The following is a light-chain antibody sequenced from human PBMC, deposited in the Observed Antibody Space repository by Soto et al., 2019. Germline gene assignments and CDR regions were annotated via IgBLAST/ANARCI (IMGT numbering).Light chain of an antibody. J-gene: IGKJ5*01. Sequence: IVLTQSPGTVSLSPGERATLSCRASQSVSNNYLAWYQQKPGQAPRLLIYRASTRAAGLPDRFSGSGSGTEFTLTISSLQSEDFAVYYCQQYHKWPITFGQGTLLEIK. CDR3: QQYHKWPIT. CDR1: QSVSNN. CDR2: RAS. V-gene: IGKV3-15*01.